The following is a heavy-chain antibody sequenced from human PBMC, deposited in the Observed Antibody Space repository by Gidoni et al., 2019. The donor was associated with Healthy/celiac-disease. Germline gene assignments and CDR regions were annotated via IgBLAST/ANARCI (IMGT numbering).Heavy chain of an antibody. J-gene: IGHJ4*02. V-gene: IGHV1-46*01. CDR2: INPSGGST. Sequence: QVQLVQSGAEVKKPGASVKVSCKASGSTFPSYYMQWVRLAPGQGLEWMGIINPSGGSTSYAKKFQGRVTMTRDTSTSTVYMELSSLRSEDTAVYYCARDLYCSGGSCSRHRPYDSSGYYFDYWGQGTLVTVSS. CDR1: GSTFPSYY. D-gene: IGHD2-15*01. CDR3: ARDLYCSGGSCSRHRPYDSSGYYFDY.